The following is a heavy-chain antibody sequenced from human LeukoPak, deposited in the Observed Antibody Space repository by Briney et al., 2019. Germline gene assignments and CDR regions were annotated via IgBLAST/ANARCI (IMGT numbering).Heavy chain of an antibody. CDR3: TRRLGTTMLDY. V-gene: IGHV3-48*02. CDR1: GFTFSTYS. CDR2: ISGSSTTI. J-gene: IGHJ4*02. Sequence: GGSLRLSCAASGFTFSTYSMNWVRQAPGKGLEWVASISGSSTTIYYADSVKGRFTISRDNVKASLYLQMISLRDEDTAVYYCTRRLGTTMLDYWGQGTLVTVSS. D-gene: IGHD1-26*01.